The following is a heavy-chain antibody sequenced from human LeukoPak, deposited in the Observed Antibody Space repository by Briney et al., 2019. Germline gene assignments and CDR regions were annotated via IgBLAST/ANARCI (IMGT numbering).Heavy chain of an antibody. CDR2: IIPIFGTA. V-gene: IGHV1-69*06. CDR3: ARDIVVRGVTPDYYYYMDV. D-gene: IGHD3-10*01. CDR1: GGTFSSYA. J-gene: IGHJ6*03. Sequence: GASVKVSCKASGGTFSSYAISWVRQAPGQGLEWMGGIIPIFGTANYAQKFQGRVTITADKPTSTAYMELSSLRSEDTAVYYCARDIVVRGVTPDYYYYMDVWGKGTTVTVSS.